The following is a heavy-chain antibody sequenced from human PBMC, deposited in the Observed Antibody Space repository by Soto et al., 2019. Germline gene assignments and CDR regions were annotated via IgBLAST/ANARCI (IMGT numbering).Heavy chain of an antibody. J-gene: IGHJ4*02. D-gene: IGHD1-26*01. CDR1: GFTFSSYA. CDR3: ARDEGGSYSSAFDY. Sequence: QVQLVESGGGVVQPGRSLRLSCAASGFTFSSYAMHWVRQAPGKGLEWVAVISYDGSNKYYADSVKGRFTISRDNSKNTQYLQMNSLRAEDTAVYYCARDEGGSYSSAFDYWGQGTLVTVSS. CDR2: ISYDGSNK. V-gene: IGHV3-30-3*01.